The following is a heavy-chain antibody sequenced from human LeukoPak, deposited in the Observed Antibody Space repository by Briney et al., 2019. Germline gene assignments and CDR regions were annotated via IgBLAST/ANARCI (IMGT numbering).Heavy chain of an antibody. Sequence: ASVKVACKTSGYTFANYGMHWVRQAPRQSLEWMGWINTGNGNTKSSQKFQDRVALTRGTSASTAYMELNSLSSEDTAVYYCARVPLSDSSGHYYPHWGQGTLVTVSS. CDR3: ARVPLSDSSGHYYPH. V-gene: IGHV1-3*04. D-gene: IGHD3-22*01. CDR2: INTGNGNT. J-gene: IGHJ1*01. CDR1: GYTFANYG.